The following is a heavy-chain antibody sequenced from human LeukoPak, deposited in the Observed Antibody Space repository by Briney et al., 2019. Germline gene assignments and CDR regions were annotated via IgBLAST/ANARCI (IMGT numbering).Heavy chain of an antibody. CDR1: GSTFSTYP. CDR2: ISVNSVTI. CDR3: AKILSGTYSFDL. J-gene: IGHJ4*02. D-gene: IGHD1-26*01. Sequence: GGSLRLSCTASGSTFSTYPMTWGRQAPGQGLEGGSAISVNSVTIYYADSVKGGFTISRDNSKNPLYLQMYSLRAEDTAVYYCAKILSGTYSFDLWGQGTLVTVSS. V-gene: IGHV3-23*01.